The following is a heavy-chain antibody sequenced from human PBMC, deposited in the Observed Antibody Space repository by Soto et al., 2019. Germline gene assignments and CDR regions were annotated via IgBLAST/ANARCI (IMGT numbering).Heavy chain of an antibody. CDR1: GFTFSNYW. Sequence: GGSLRLSCAASGFTFSNYWLTWVRQVPGKGLEWVANIKPDGSEKYHVDSVNGRFTISRDNAKNSLYLQMSSLRAEDTAVYYCVREPAAGAYYYDYWGQGTLVTVSS. D-gene: IGHD6-13*01. V-gene: IGHV3-7*05. J-gene: IGHJ4*02. CDR2: IKPDGSEK. CDR3: VREPAAGAYYYDY.